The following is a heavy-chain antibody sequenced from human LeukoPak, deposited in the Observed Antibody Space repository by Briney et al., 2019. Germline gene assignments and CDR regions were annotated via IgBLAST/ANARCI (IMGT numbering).Heavy chain of an antibody. D-gene: IGHD1-7*01. Sequence: SETLSLTCTVSGGSISSYYWSWIRQPPGKGLEWIGSIYYSGSTYYNPSLKSRVTISVDTSKNQFSLKLSSVTAADTAVYYCARHHGAAGTTPWFDPWGQGTLVTVSS. J-gene: IGHJ5*02. CDR1: GGSISSYY. V-gene: IGHV4-39*01. CDR3: ARHHGAAGTTPWFDP. CDR2: IYYSGST.